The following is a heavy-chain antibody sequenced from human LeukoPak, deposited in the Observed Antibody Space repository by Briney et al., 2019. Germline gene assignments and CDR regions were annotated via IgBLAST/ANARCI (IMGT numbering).Heavy chain of an antibody. V-gene: IGHV4-39*01. CDR3: ASGTAAGNPQIDY. CDR2: IYYSGST. J-gene: IGHJ4*02. D-gene: IGHD6-13*01. CDR1: GGSVSSSSYY. Sequence: SETLSFTCTVSGGSVSSSSYYWGWIRQPPGKGLEWIGSIYYSGSTYYNPSLKSRVTISVDTSKNQFSLKLSSVTAADTAVYYCASGTAAGNPQIDYWGQGTLVTVSS.